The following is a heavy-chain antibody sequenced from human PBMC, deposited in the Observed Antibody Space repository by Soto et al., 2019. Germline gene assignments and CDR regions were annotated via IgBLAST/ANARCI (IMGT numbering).Heavy chain of an antibody. J-gene: IGHJ4*02. CDR3: ATVISWLFSNFEN. D-gene: IGHD4-17*01. CDR1: GFTFSTYW. V-gene: IGHV3-7*01. CDR2: IKEDGSEE. Sequence: EVQLGQSGGDLVQPGGSLRLSCVASGFTFSTYWMTCVSKAPVMGLEWLAGIKEDGSEEVYVDSVKGRFSISTDNAKTSLYLQLNCQRAEDTAGYYCATVISWLFSNFENCGPAFLDIVSS.